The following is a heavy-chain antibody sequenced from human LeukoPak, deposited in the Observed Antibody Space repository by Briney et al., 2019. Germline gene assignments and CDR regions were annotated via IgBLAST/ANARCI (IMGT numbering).Heavy chain of an antibody. J-gene: IGHJ3*02. V-gene: IGHV3-66*01. Sequence: GGSLPHSCAATGFTEHSNYMSWLRQAPGKELAWVSVMYSGGSRYHADSVKGRFTISRDNSKNTLYLQMNSLRAEDTAVYYCATRYYYDSSGPMVGDAFDIWGQGTMVTVSS. CDR3: ATRYYYDSSGPMVGDAFDI. D-gene: IGHD3-22*01. CDR2: MYSGGSR. CDR1: GFTEHSNY.